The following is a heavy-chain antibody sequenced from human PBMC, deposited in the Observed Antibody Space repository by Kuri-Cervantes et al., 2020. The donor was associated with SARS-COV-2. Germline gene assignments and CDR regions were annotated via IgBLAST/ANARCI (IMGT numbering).Heavy chain of an antibody. V-gene: IGHV1-69*13. CDR2: IIPIFGTA. J-gene: IGHJ6*01. CDR3: ARCIAAAGTYYYYGTDV. Sequence: SVKVSCKASGGTFSSYAISWVRQAPGQGLEWMGGIIPIFGTANYAQKFQGRVTITADESTSTAYMELSSLRSEDTAVYYCARCIAAAGTYYYYGTDVWAQGTTVTGSS. D-gene: IGHD6-13*01. CDR1: GGTFSSYA.